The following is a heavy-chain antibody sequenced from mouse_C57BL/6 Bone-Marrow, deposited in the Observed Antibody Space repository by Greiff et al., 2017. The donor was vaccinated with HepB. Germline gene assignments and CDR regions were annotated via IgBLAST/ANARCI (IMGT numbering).Heavy chain of an antibody. J-gene: IGHJ3*01. CDR1: GYAFSSYW. V-gene: IGHV1-80*01. CDR2: IYPGDGDT. Sequence: QVQLQQSGAELVKPGASVKISCKASGYAFSSYWMNWVKQRPGKGLEWIGQIYPGDGDTNYNGKFKGKATLTADKSSSTAYMQLSSLTSEDSAVSFCARCQYYGSSYGGFAYWGQGTLVTVSA. D-gene: IGHD1-1*01. CDR3: ARCQYYGSSYGGFAY.